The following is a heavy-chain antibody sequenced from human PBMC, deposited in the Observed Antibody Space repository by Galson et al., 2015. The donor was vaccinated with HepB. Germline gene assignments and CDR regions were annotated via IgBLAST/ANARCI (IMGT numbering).Heavy chain of an antibody. J-gene: IGHJ3*02. D-gene: IGHD2-15*01. Sequence: SLRLSCAASGFTFSSYGMHWARQAPGKGLEWVAVISYDGSNKYYADSVKGRFTISRDNSKNTLYLQMNSLRAEDTAVYYCAKTQAVAATIDAFDIWGQGTMVTVSS. V-gene: IGHV3-30*18. CDR1: GFTFSSYG. CDR2: ISYDGSNK. CDR3: AKTQAVAATIDAFDI.